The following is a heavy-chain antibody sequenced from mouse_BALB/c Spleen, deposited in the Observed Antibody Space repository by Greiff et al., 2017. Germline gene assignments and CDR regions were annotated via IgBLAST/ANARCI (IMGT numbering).Heavy chain of an antibody. CDR2: IDPANGNT. J-gene: IGHJ4*01. CDR3: AKCDYSYAMDY. D-gene: IGHD2-4*01. CDR1: GFNIKDTY. Sequence: VQLKQSGAELVKPGASVKLSCTASGFNIKDTYMHWVKQRPEQGLEWIGRIDPANGNTKYDPKFQGKATITADTSSNTAYLQLSSLTSEDTAVYYCAKCDYSYAMDYWGQGTSVTVSS. V-gene: IGHV14-3*02.